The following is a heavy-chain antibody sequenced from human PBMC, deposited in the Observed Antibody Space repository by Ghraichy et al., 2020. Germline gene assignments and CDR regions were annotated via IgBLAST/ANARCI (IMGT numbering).Heavy chain of an antibody. CDR3: ARRFPTVTSLWFDP. CDR2: INHSGST. Sequence: SETLSLTCAVYGGSFSGYYWSWIRQPPGKGLEWIGEINHSGSTNYNPSLKSRVTISVDTSKNQFSLKLSSVTAADTAVYYCARRFPTVTSLWFDPWGQGTLVTVSS. D-gene: IGHD4-17*01. CDR1: GGSFSGYY. V-gene: IGHV4-34*01. J-gene: IGHJ5*02.